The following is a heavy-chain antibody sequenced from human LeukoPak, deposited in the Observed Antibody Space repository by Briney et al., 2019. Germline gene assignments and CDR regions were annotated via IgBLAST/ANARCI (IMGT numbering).Heavy chain of an antibody. V-gene: IGHV3-23*01. D-gene: IGHD3-10*01. CDR2: ISGSGGST. Sequence: PGGSLRLSCAASGFTFSSYAMSWVRQAPGKGLEWVSAISGSGGSTYYADSVKGRFTISRDNSKNTLYLQMNSLRAEDTAVYYCAKGTYGSGSYSLDYRGQGTLVTVSS. J-gene: IGHJ4*02. CDR1: GFTFSSYA. CDR3: AKGTYGSGSYSLDY.